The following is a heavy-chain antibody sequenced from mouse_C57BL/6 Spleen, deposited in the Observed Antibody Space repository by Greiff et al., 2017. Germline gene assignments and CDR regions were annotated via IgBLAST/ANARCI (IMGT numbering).Heavy chain of an antibody. Sequence: VQLQQSGPELVKPGASVKIPCKASGYTFTDYNMDWVKQSHGKSLEWIGDINPNNGGTIYNQKFKGKATLTVDKSSSTAYMELRSLTSEDTAGYYCERKYYGSDYFDYWGQGTTLTVSS. CDR2: INPNNGGT. V-gene: IGHV1-18*01. J-gene: IGHJ2*01. CDR1: GYTFTDYN. D-gene: IGHD1-1*01. CDR3: ERKYYGSDYFDY.